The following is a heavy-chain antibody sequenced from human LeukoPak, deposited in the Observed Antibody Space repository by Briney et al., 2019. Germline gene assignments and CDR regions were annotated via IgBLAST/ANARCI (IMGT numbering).Heavy chain of an antibody. D-gene: IGHD3-22*01. V-gene: IGHV3-21*04. CDR1: GFTFSSYS. J-gene: IGHJ4*02. Sequence: GGSLRLSCAASGFTFSSYSMNWGRQAPGNGLEWVSSISSSSSYIYYADSVKGRFTISRDNAKNSLYLQMNSLRAEDTAVYYCAREDYYDSSGYPYWGQGTLVTVSS. CDR3: AREDYYDSSGYPY. CDR2: ISSSSSYI.